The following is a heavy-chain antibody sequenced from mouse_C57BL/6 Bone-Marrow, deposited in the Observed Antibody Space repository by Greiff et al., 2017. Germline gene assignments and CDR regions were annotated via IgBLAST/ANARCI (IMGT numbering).Heavy chain of an antibody. Sequence: EVQGVESGGGLVKPGGSLKLSCAASGFTFSDYGMHWVRQAPEKGLEWVAYISSGSSTIYYADTVKGRCTISRDNAKNTLFLQMTSRRSEDTAMYYWARRGLRFLMDYWGQGTSVNVSS. D-gene: IGHD1-1*01. V-gene: IGHV5-17*01. J-gene: IGHJ4*01. CDR3: ARRGLRFLMDY. CDR1: GFTFSDYG. CDR2: ISSGSSTI.